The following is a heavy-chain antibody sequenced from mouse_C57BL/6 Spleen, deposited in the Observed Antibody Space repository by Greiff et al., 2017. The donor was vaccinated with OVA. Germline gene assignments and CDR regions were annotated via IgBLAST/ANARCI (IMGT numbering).Heavy chain of an antibody. Sequence: VQLQQSGPELVKPGASVKISCKASGYTFTDYYMNWVKQSHGKSLEWIGDINPNNGGTSYNQKFKGKATLTVDKSSSTAYMELRSLTSEDSAVYYCARRGGYYVGGAMDYWGQGTSVTVSS. D-gene: IGHD2-3*01. CDR3: ARRGGYYVGGAMDY. V-gene: IGHV1-26*01. J-gene: IGHJ4*01. CDR1: GYTFTDYY. CDR2: INPNNGGT.